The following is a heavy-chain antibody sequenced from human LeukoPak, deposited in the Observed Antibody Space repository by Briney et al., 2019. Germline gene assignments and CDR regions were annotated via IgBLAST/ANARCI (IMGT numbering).Heavy chain of an antibody. CDR3: ARLPDYGSGLGGGMDV. Sequence: GASVKVSCKASGGTFSRYAISWVRQMPGKGLEWMGRIDPSDSYTNYSPSFQGHVTISADKSISTAYLQWSSLKASDTAMYYCARLPDYGSGLGGGMDVWGQGTTVTVSS. D-gene: IGHD3-10*01. CDR2: IDPSDSYT. J-gene: IGHJ6*02. CDR1: GGTFSRYA. V-gene: IGHV5-10-1*01.